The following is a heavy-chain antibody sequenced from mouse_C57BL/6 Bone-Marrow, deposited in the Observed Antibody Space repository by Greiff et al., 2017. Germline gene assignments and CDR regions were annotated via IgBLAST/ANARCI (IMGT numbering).Heavy chain of an antibody. Sequence: QVQLQQSGAELAKPGASVKLSCKASGYTFTSYWMHWVKQRPGQGLEWIGYINPSSGYTKYNQKFKDKATLTADKTSSSAYMQLSSLTYEDSAVYYCARRRRNWDLDYWGQGTTLTVSS. CDR1: GYTFTSYW. J-gene: IGHJ2*01. CDR3: ARRRRNWDLDY. D-gene: IGHD4-1*01. V-gene: IGHV1-7*01. CDR2: INPSSGYT.